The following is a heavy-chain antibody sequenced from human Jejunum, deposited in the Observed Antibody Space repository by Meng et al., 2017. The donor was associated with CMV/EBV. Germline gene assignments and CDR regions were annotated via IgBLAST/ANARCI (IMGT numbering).Heavy chain of an antibody. V-gene: IGHV3-23*01. J-gene: IGHJ6*02. D-gene: IGHD2-2*01. CDR2: ISRSGGDT. CDR1: FNSYA. Sequence: FNSYAMAWVRQAPGKGLEWVSVISRSGGDTNYADSVKGRFTISRDNSKTTLYLEMSSLRAEDTAIYYCAKESGQYQMLSYYGLDVWGQETTVTVSS. CDR3: AKESGQYQMLSYYGLDV.